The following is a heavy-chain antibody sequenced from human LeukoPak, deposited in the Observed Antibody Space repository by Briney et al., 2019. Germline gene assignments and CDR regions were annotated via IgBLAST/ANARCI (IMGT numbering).Heavy chain of an antibody. CDR1: GFTFSNYW. CDR3: ARDLGQYYGTSDNWFDP. Sequence: GGSLRLSCAASGFTFSNYWMHWVRQAPGKGLVWVSRINSDGINTSYADSVRGRFTISRDNAKNTLNLQMNSLRAEDTAVYYCARDLGQYYGTSDNWFDPWGQGTLVTVSS. V-gene: IGHV3-74*01. J-gene: IGHJ5*02. CDR2: INSDGINT. D-gene: IGHD3-10*01.